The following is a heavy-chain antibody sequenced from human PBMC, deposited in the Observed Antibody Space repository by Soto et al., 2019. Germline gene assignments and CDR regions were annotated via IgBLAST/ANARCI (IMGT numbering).Heavy chain of an antibody. CDR1: GCSVSSYY. Sequence: QVQLRESGPGLVKPSETLSLTCTVSGCSVSSYYWSWIRQPPGKGLEWIGYIYYSGSTNYNPSLQSRVTISVDTSKNQSSLRLSSVTAADTAMYYCASVETSWTHFHFEHWGQGTLVTVSS. D-gene: IGHD3-3*01. J-gene: IGHJ4*02. V-gene: IGHV4-59*08. CDR2: IYYSGST. CDR3: ASVETSWTHFHFEH.